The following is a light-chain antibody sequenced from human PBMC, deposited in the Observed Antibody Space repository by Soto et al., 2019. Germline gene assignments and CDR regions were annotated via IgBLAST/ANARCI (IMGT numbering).Light chain of an antibody. V-gene: IGLV2-14*01. CDR2: EVS. Sequence: QSALTQPPSASGSPGQSVTISCTGTSSDVGKYDYVSWYQQHPGKAPKLMIYEVSNRPSGVSNRFSGSKSGNTASLTISGLQAEDEADYYCSSYTSSSTLSFGTGTKLTVL. CDR3: SSYTSSSTLS. CDR1: SSDVGKYDY. J-gene: IGLJ1*01.